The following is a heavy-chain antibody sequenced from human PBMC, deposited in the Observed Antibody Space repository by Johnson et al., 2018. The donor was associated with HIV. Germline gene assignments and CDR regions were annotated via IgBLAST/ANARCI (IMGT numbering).Heavy chain of an antibody. CDR2: INWNGGST. CDR1: GFTVGSNY. J-gene: IGHJ3*02. D-gene: IGHD2-8*02. CDR3: ARGSEDPWGFYCSGGDAFDI. V-gene: IGHV3-66*02. Sequence: MLLVESGGGVVQPGRSLRLSCAASGFTVGSNYMNWVRQPPGKGLEWVSGINWNGGSTGYADSVMGRFTISRDNPWNTLYLQMNSLRAEDTAVYYCARGSEDPWGFYCSGGDAFDILGQGTMVPVSS.